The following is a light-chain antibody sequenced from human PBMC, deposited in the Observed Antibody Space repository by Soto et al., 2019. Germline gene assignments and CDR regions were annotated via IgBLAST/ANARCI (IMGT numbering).Light chain of an antibody. Sequence: DIQMTQSPSTLSASVGDRVTITCRASQSISTYLNWYQQKVGRAPTLLIYAASSLQGGVPSRFSGGGSGTDFTLTISSLQPEDFAMYFCQQCYSSSRTFGQGTKV. CDR2: AAS. V-gene: IGKV1-39*01. J-gene: IGKJ1*01. CDR3: QQCYSSSRT. CDR1: QSISTY.